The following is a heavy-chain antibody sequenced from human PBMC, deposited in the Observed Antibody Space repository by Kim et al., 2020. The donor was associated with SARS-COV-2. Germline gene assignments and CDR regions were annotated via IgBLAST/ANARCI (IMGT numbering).Heavy chain of an antibody. D-gene: IGHD2-8*01. CDR2: ISGSGGST. V-gene: IGHV3-23*01. J-gene: IGHJ6*03. CDR3: ALYTRPGGYYYYYMDV. CDR1: GFTFSSYA. Sequence: GGSLRLSCAASGFTFSSYAMSWVRQAPGKGLEWVSAISGSGGSTYYADSVKGRFTISRDNSKNTLYLQMNSLRAEDTAVYYCALYTRPGGYYYYYMDVWGKGTTVTVSS.